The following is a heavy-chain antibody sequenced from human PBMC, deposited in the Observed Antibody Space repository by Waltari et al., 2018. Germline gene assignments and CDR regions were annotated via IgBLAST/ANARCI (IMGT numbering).Heavy chain of an antibody. D-gene: IGHD3-3*01. V-gene: IGHV1-8*01. Sequence: QVQLVQSGAEVKKPGASVKVSCKSSGYTFNSYDINWVRQATGQGLEWMGWMNPNSGNTGYAQKFQGRVTMTRNTFISTAYMELSSLRSEDTAVYYCARVGLYYDFWSGYERGAFDIWGQGTMVTVSS. J-gene: IGHJ3*02. CDR3: ARVGLYYDFWSGYERGAFDI. CDR1: GYTFNSYD. CDR2: MNPNSGNT.